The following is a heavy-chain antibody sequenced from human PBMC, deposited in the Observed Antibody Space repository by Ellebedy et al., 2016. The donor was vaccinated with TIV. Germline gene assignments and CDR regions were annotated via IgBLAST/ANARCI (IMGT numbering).Heavy chain of an antibody. Sequence: GESLKISCAASGFTFSSYSMNWVRQAPGKGLEWVSSISSSSSYIYYADSVKGRFTISRDNAKNSLYLQMNSLRAEDTAVYYCARPAAMPDYWGQGTLVTVSS. CDR3: ARPAAMPDY. CDR1: GFTFSSYS. J-gene: IGHJ4*02. CDR2: ISSSSSYI. V-gene: IGHV3-21*01. D-gene: IGHD2-2*01.